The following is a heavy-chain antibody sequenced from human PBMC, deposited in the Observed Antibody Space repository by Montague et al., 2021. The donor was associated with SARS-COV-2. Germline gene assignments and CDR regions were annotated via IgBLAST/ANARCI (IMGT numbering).Heavy chain of an antibody. CDR1: GGSFSGYY. Sequence: SETLSLTCAVYGGSFSGYYWSWIRQPPGKGLEWIGEINHSGSTKYNPSLKSRVTISVDTSKNQFSLKLSSVTAADTAVYYCARERVGPTRVLNYFDHWGQGTLVIVSS. CDR2: INHSGST. J-gene: IGHJ4*02. D-gene: IGHD3-10*01. CDR3: ARERVGPTRVLNYFDH. V-gene: IGHV4-34*01.